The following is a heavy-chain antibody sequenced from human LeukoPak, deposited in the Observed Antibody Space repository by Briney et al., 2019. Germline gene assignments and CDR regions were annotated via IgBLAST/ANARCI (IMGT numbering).Heavy chain of an antibody. D-gene: IGHD3-22*01. J-gene: IGHJ4*02. Sequence: SETLSLTYTVSARSITSYYWSWIRQPPGNGLEYIGYIYSSGSPNYNPPLRSRVTLSVATSKKQFSLKLTSMTAANTPVYYWARYNGSGYPTPFDYWGQGTLVTV. V-gene: IGHV4-59*01. CDR3: ARYNGSGYPTPFDY. CDR2: IYSSGSP. CDR1: ARSITSYY.